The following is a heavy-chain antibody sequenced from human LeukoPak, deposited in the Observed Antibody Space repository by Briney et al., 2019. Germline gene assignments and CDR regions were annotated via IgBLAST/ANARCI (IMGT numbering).Heavy chain of an antibody. D-gene: IGHD3-3*01. CDR2: IKQDGSEK. CDR3: ASGPESSGYRYFDS. CDR1: GFTFISYW. V-gene: IGHV3-7*05. J-gene: IGHJ4*02. Sequence: GGSLRLSCAASGFTFISYWMSWVRQAPGKGLEWVANIKQDGSEKYYADSVKGRFTISRDNAKNSLFLQMNCLRADDTAVYYCASGPESSGYRYFDSWGQGTLVTVSS.